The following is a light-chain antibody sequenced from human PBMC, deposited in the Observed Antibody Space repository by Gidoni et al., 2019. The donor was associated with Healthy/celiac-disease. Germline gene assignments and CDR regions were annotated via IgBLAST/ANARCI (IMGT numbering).Light chain of an antibody. CDR1: QSVSSSY. V-gene: IGKV3-20*01. Sequence: IVLTQSPGTLSLSPGERATLSCRASQSVSSSYLAWYQQKPGQAPRLLIYGASSRATGIPDRFSGSGSGTDFTLTISRLEPEDFAVYYCQQYGSSQYTFGQXTKLEIK. CDR3: QQYGSSQYT. CDR2: GAS. J-gene: IGKJ2*01.